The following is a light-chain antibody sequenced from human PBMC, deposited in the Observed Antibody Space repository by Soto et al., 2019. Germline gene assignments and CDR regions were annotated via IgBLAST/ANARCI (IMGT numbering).Light chain of an antibody. V-gene: IGKV3-11*01. Sequence: EIVLTQSPATLSLSPGERATLSCRASQSVSSYLAWYQQKPGQAPRLLIYDASNRATGIPARFSGSGSGTDFTLTSSSLEPEDFAVYYCQQRSNWPRLFGQGTRLESK. J-gene: IGKJ5*01. CDR2: DAS. CDR1: QSVSSY. CDR3: QQRSNWPRL.